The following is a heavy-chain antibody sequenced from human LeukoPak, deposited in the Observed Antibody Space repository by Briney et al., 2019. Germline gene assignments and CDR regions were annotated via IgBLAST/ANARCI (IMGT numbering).Heavy chain of an antibody. CDR2: ISYDGTNE. D-gene: IGHD3-10*01. Sequence: GRSLRLSCAASGFVFRSYGMHWARQAPGKGLEWVAVISYDGTNEYYADSVKGRFTISRDNSKNTLYLQMNSLRAEDTAVYYCARGYGSGSYSYYFYGIDVWGQGTTVTVSS. CDR3: ARGYGSGSYSYYFYGIDV. J-gene: IGHJ6*02. CDR1: GFVFRSYG. V-gene: IGHV3-30*03.